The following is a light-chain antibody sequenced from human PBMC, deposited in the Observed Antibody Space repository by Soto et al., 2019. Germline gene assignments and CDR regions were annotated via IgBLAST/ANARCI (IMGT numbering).Light chain of an antibody. CDR3: SSYAGSNNFPYV. J-gene: IGLJ1*01. CDR2: EVT. Sequence: QSPLTQPPSASGSPGQSVTISCTGTSSDVGGYNYVSWYQQHPGKAPKLMIYEVTKRPSGVPDRFSGSKSGNTASLTVSGLQAEDEADYYCSSYAGSNNFPYVFGTGTKVTVL. V-gene: IGLV2-8*01. CDR1: SSDVGGYNY.